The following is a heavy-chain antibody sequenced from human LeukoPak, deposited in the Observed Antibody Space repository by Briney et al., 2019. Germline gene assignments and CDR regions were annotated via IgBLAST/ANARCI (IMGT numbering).Heavy chain of an antibody. D-gene: IGHD2-15*01. CDR1: GGSINSGSYY. Sequence: PSETLSLTCTVSGGSINSGSYYWSWIRQPAGKGLEWIGRVYVSGSTSYNPSLKSRVTISVDTSKKWFSLNLSSVTAADTAVYYCAREDWDCSSGTCYSGYLNFWGQGTLVAVSS. CDR3: AREDWDCSSGTCYSGYLNF. CDR2: VYVSGST. V-gene: IGHV4-61*02. J-gene: IGHJ4*02.